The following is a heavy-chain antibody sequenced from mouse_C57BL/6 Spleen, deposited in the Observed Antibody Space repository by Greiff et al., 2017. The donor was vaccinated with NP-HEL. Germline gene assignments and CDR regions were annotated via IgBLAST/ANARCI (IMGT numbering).Heavy chain of an antibody. J-gene: IGHJ3*01. CDR3: ARNWAWFAY. CDR1: GYTFTDYY. CDR2: INPNNGGT. D-gene: IGHD4-1*01. Sequence: EVQLQQSGPELVKPGASVKISFKASGYTFTDYYMNWVKQSHGKSLEWIGDINPNNGGTSYNQKFKGKATLTVDKSSSTAYMELRSLTSEDSAVYYCARNWAWFAYWGQGTLVTVSA. V-gene: IGHV1-26*01.